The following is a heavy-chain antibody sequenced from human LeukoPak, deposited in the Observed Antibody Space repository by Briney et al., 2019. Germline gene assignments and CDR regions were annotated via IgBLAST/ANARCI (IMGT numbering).Heavy chain of an antibody. CDR2: ISGSGGST. CDR1: GFTFSDYY. CDR3: AKVKDIVVVPAAGQVGFDP. Sequence: GGSLRLSCAASGFTFSDYYMSWIRQAPGKGLEWVSAISGSGGSTYYADSVKGRFTISRDNSKNTLYLQMNSLRAEDTAVYYCAKVKDIVVVPAAGQVGFDPWGQGTLVTVSS. D-gene: IGHD2-2*01. J-gene: IGHJ5*02. V-gene: IGHV3-23*01.